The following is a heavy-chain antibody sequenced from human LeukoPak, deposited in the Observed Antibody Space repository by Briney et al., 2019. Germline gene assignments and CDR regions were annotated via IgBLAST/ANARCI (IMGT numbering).Heavy chain of an antibody. CDR1: SGSISGYY. CDR2: IRYSGTT. V-gene: IGHV4-59*08. Sequence: SETLSLTCTVSSGSISGYYWSWFRRPPGKGLEWIGYIRYSGTTNYDSSLKSRVTILLDTSKNQFSLKLSSVTAADTAVYYCARPYYYDSSGYYDAFDIWGQGTMVTVSS. CDR3: ARPYYYDSSGYYDAFDI. J-gene: IGHJ3*02. D-gene: IGHD3-22*01.